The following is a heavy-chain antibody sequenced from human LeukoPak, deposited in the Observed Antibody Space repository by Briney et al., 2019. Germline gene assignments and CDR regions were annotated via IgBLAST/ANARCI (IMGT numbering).Heavy chain of an antibody. CDR1: GYTFTSYY. CDR3: ARAYGSGSSYHPDY. D-gene: IGHD3-10*01. V-gene: IGHV1-2*02. J-gene: IGHJ4*02. CDR2: INPNSGGT. Sequence: AASVKVSCKASGYTFTSYYMHWVRQAPGQGLEWMGWINPNSGGTNSSQKFQDRVTLTRDTSISTAYMELGSLRSDDTAIYYCARAYGSGSSYHPDYWGQGTLVTVSS.